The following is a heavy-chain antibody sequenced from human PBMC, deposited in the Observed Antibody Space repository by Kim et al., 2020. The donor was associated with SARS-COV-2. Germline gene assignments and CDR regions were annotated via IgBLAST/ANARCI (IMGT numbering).Heavy chain of an antibody. Sequence: QKFQGRVTMTRDTSTSTVYMELSSMRSEDTAVYYCARDCGDSSGYYPSDYWGQGTLVTVSS. D-gene: IGHD3-22*01. J-gene: IGHJ4*02. V-gene: IGHV1-46*01. CDR3: ARDCGDSSGYYPSDY.